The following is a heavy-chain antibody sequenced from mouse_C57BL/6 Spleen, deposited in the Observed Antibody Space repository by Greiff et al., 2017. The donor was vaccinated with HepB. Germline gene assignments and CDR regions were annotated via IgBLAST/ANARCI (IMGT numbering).Heavy chain of an antibody. Sequence: QVQLQQSGAELVRPGASVTLSCKASGYTFTDYEMHWVKQTPVHGLEWIGAIDPETGGTAYNQKFKGKAILTADKSSSTAYMELRSLTSEDSAVYYCTRWRITTAPWFAYWGQGTLVTVSA. V-gene: IGHV1-15*01. D-gene: IGHD1-2*01. CDR1: GYTFTDYE. CDR3: TRWRITTAPWFAY. CDR2: IDPETGGT. J-gene: IGHJ3*01.